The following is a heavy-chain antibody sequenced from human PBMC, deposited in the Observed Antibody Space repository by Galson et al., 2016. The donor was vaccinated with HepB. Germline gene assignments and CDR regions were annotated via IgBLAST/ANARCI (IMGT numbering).Heavy chain of an antibody. J-gene: IGHJ4*02. CDR2: INPNSGGT. V-gene: IGHV1-2*04. Sequence: SVKVSCKASGYMFIGYYIHWVRQAPGQGLEWMGWINPNSGGTHYAQKFHGWVNMTRDTSISTAYMEMSRLRSADTAVYYCATAVMSSGYVDLDYWGQGTLVTVSS. D-gene: IGHD3-22*01. CDR1: GYMFIGYY. CDR3: ATAVMSSGYVDLDY.